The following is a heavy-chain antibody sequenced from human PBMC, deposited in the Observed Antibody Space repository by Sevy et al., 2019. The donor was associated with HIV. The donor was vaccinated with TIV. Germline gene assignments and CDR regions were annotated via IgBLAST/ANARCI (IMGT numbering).Heavy chain of an antibody. CDR2: ISYDGSNK. Sequence: GGSLRLSCAASGFTFSNYAMHWVRQAPGKGLEWVAVISYDGSNKYYADSVKGRFTISRDNSKNTLYLQMNSLRAEDTAVYYCARVDEQRWLRLYYFDYWGQGTLVIVSS. D-gene: IGHD5-12*01. V-gene: IGHV3-30*04. CDR1: GFTFSNYA. J-gene: IGHJ4*02. CDR3: ARVDEQRWLRLYYFDY.